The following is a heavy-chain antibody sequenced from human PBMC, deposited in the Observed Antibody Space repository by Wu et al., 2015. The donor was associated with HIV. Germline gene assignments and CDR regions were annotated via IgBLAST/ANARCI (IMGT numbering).Heavy chain of an antibody. V-gene: IGHV1-69*01. D-gene: IGHD4-17*01. CDR2: IIPIFGTA. J-gene: IGHJ6*02. CDR1: GYTFTNYY. Sequence: QMQLVQSGAEVKKPGASVKISCKASGYTFTNYYMHWVRQAPGQGLEWMGGIIPIFGTANYAQKFQGRVTITTDESTSTAYMELSSLRSEDTAVYYCASPYGDYYYYYGMDVWGQGTTVTVSS. CDR3: ASPYGDYYYYYGMDV.